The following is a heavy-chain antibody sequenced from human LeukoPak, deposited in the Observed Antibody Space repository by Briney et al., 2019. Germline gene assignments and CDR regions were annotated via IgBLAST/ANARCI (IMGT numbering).Heavy chain of an antibody. CDR1: GGSISSYY. D-gene: IGHD3-10*01. J-gene: IGHJ4*02. V-gene: IGHV4-59*01. CDR3: AGYYYGSGSYRHFDY. Sequence: PSETLSLTCTVSGGSISSYYWSWIRQPPGKGLEWIGYIYYSGSTNYNPSLKSRVTISVDTSKNQFSLKLSSVTAADTAVYYCAGYYYGSGSYRHFDYWGQGTLVTVSS. CDR2: IYYSGST.